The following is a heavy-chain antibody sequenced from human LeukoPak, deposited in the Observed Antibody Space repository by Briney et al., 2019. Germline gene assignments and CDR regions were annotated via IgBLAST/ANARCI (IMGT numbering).Heavy chain of an antibody. D-gene: IGHD4-17*01. V-gene: IGHV4-59*08. CDR3: ARHLTVTTFYYYYYMDV. CDR2: IYYSGST. CDR1: GGSISSYY. J-gene: IGHJ6*03. Sequence: SETLSLTCTVSGGSISSYYWSWIRQPPGKGLEWIGYIYYSGSTNYNPSLKSRVTISVDTSKNQFSLKLSSVTAADTAVYYCARHLTVTTFYYYYYMDVWGKGTTVTISS.